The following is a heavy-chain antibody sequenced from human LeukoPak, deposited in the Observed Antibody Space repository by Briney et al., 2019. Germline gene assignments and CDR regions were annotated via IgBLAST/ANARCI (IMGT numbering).Heavy chain of an antibody. J-gene: IGHJ3*02. CDR1: GYTFGPYS. D-gene: IGHD3-10*01. CDR2: ISGDSSTT. CDR3: AREGLVHTDRGAFDI. Sequence: GGSLRLSCAASGYTFGPYSVNWVRQAPGKGLEWISYISGDSSTTHYADSVKGRFTISRDNAKNSLYLQMGSLRAEDMAVYYCAREGLVHTDRGAFDIWGQGTMVTVSS. V-gene: IGHV3-48*01.